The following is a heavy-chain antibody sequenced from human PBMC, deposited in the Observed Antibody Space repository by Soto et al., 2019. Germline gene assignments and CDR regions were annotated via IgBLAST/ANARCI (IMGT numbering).Heavy chain of an antibody. CDR3: ARDGHGMDV. Sequence: QVQLQESGPGLVRPSETLSLTCTVSGGSVTTGSYNWSWIRRPPWQGLEWVGNIFFTGITHYNPSLNNRVTMSVDTSKNQFSLTVTSVTAADTAVYYCARDGHGMDVWGQGTTVTVSS. CDR2: IFFTGIT. J-gene: IGHJ6*02. V-gene: IGHV4-61*01. CDR1: GGSVTTGSYN.